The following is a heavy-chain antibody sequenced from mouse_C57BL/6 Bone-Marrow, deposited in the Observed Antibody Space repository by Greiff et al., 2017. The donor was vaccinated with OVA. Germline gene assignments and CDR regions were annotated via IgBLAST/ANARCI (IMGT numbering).Heavy chain of an antibody. CDR3: ARRGDGYFDV. CDR1: GYTFTSYG. D-gene: IGHD3-3*01. CDR2: IYPRSGNT. V-gene: IGHV1-81*01. J-gene: IGHJ1*03. Sequence: QVQLQQSGAELARPGASVKLSCKASGYTFTSYGISWVKQRTGQGLEWIGEIYPRSGNTYYNEKFKGKATLTADKSSSTAYMELRSLTSEDSAVYFCARRGDGYFDVWGTGTTVTVSS.